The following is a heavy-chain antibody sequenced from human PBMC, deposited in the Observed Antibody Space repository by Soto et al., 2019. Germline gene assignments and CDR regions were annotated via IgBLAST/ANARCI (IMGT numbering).Heavy chain of an antibody. J-gene: IGHJ6*02. V-gene: IGHV1-18*04. CDR1: GYTLTGYG. CDR3: VRDDGGLVRYYYHGVDV. Sequence: QVQLVQSGGEVKKPGASVKVSCKASGYTLTGYGISWVRQAPGQRLEWMGWISSYNGNTNYAHKFHDRVTMTTDTSTSTVYVELRSLRSDDTAVYYCVRDDGGLVRYYYHGVDVWGQGTTVTVSS. D-gene: IGHD6-6*01. CDR2: ISSYNGNT.